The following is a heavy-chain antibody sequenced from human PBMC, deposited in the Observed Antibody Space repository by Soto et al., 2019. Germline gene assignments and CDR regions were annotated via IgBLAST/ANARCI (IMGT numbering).Heavy chain of an antibody. CDR1: GFTFSSYW. Sequence: EVQLVESGGGLVQPGGSLRLSCAASGFTFSSYWMSWVRQAPGKGLEWVANIKQDGSEKYYVDSVRGRFTISRDNAKNSLYLQMNSLRAEDTAVYYCARDRGGDCPDYWGQGTLVTVSS. V-gene: IGHV3-7*01. CDR3: ARDRGGDCPDY. CDR2: IKQDGSEK. J-gene: IGHJ4*02. D-gene: IGHD2-21*02.